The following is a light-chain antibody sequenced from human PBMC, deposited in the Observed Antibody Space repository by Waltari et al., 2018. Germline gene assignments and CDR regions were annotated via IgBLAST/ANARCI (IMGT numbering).Light chain of an antibody. Sequence: EIVLTQSPTTLSLSLGERPTLSCRASQNVGNYLAWYQKKPDQAPRLLISDASHRAAGIPDRFSGSGSGTDFTLTISSLQPEDFGVYYCQQRANWPLTFGGGTKVEIK. V-gene: IGKV3-11*01. CDR2: DAS. CDR3: QQRANWPLT. CDR1: QNVGNY. J-gene: IGKJ4*01.